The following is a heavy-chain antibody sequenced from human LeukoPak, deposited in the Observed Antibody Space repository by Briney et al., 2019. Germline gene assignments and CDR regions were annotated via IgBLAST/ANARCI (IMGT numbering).Heavy chain of an antibody. CDR2: TYPGDSDT. D-gene: IGHD3-16*02. CDR3: ARISYDYVWGSYRYTGFDY. J-gene: IGHJ4*02. V-gene: IGHV5-51*01. Sequence: GESLKISCKGSGYSFTSYWIGWVRQMPGKGLEWMGITYPGDSDTRYSPSFQGQVTISADKSISTAYLQWSSLKASDTAMYYCARISYDYVWGSYRYTGFDYWGQGTLVTVSS. CDR1: GYSFTSYW.